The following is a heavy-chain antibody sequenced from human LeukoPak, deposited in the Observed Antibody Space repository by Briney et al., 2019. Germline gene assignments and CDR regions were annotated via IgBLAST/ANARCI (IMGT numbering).Heavy chain of an antibody. CDR3: ARVREATIAPFFDY. V-gene: IGHV4-31*03. CDR2: IYYSGST. Sequence: SETLSLTCTVSGDSISSGDSYWTWIRQHPGKGLEWIGCIYYSGSTYYNLSLKSRAIISADTSKNHFSLKLSSVTAADTAVYYCARVREATIAPFFDYWGQGILVTVSS. D-gene: IGHD6-13*01. J-gene: IGHJ4*02. CDR1: GDSISSGDSY.